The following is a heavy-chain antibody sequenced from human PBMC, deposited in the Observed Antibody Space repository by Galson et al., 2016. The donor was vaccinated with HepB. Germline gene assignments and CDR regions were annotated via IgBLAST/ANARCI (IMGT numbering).Heavy chain of an antibody. D-gene: IGHD5-12*01. Sequence: ETLSLTCAVSGGSISSSDWWTWVRRPPGQGLEWIGQIFHSGRVNYNPSLASRVTILVDTSNNQFSLRLTSVTAADTALYYCARQYRGGPSDYWGQGTLAIVSS. CDR3: ARQYRGGPSDY. V-gene: IGHV4-4*02. CDR2: IFHSGRV. J-gene: IGHJ4*02. CDR1: GGSISSSDW.